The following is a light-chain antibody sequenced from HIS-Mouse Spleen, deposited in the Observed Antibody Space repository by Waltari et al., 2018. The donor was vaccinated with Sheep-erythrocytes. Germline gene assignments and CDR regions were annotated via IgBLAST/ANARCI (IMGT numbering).Light chain of an antibody. CDR2: DDS. V-gene: IGLV3-21*02. Sequence: SYVLTQPPSVSVAPGQTSRITCGGNNIGSKSVHWYQQKPGQATVLVVYDDSDRPSEIPERFSGSNSENTATLNISGIEASDEADYYCQVYDSSSAHPYVFATGTKV. CDR3: QVYDSSSAHPYV. CDR1: NIGSKS. J-gene: IGLJ1*01.